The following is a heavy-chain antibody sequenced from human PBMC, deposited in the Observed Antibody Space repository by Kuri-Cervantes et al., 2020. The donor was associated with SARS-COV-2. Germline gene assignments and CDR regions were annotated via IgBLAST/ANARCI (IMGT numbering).Heavy chain of an antibody. V-gene: IGHV4-4*02. CDR3: ARGLDFWSGYPSYYYYGMDV. Sequence: GSLRLSCAVSGGSISSSNWWSWVRQPPGKGLEWIGEIYHSGSTNYNPSLKSRVTISVDKSKNQFSLKLSSVTAADTAVYYCARGLDFWSGYPSYYYYGMDVWGQGTTVTVSS. CDR2: IYHSGST. D-gene: IGHD3-3*01. J-gene: IGHJ6*02. CDR1: GGSISSSNW.